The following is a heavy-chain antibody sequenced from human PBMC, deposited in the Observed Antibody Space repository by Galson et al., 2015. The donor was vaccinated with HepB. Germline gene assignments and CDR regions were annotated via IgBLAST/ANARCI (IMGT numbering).Heavy chain of an antibody. J-gene: IGHJ4*02. V-gene: IGHV3-73*01. CDR1: EFTSSGSA. D-gene: IGHD6-13*01. Sequence: LRLSCAASEFTSSGSAIHWVRQASGKGPEWVGRIRSKANNYATTYVASLKGRFITSRDDSKNTAYLHMNSLKIEDTAVYYCIRSGDLSGYSSSWGQGTLVTVSS. CDR2: IRSKANNYAT. CDR3: IRSGDLSGYSSS.